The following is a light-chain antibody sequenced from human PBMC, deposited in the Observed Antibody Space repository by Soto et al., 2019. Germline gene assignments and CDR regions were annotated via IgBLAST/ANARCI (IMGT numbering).Light chain of an antibody. CDR3: AAWDDDLNGVL. CDR2: TNS. J-gene: IGLJ2*01. V-gene: IGLV1-44*01. Sequence: QSVLTQPPSASGTPGQRVTISCSGSRSNIGSNTVSWYKQLPGTAPKFLIHTNSQRPSGVPDRFSGSKSGTSASLAIAGLQSDDEAEYYCAAWDDDLNGVLFGGGTKVTVL. CDR1: RSNIGSNT.